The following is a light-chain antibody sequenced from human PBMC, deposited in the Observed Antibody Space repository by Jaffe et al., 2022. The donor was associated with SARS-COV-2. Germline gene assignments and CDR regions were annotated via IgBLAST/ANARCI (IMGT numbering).Light chain of an antibody. CDR1: AFPDVY. CDR2: QGT. CDR3: QSTDRSHNSVV. J-gene: IGLJ2*01. Sequence: SYEVTQQPSMSVSPGQTARITCSGDAFPDVYAYWYQQKPGQAPQLVMFQGTERPSGIPERFSGSISGTAVTLIISGVQAEDEADYYCQSTDRSHNSVVFGGGTKLTVL. V-gene: IGLV3-25*03.